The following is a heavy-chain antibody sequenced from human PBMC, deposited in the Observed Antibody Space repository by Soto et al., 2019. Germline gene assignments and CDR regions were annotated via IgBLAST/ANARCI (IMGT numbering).Heavy chain of an antibody. V-gene: IGHV4-4*07. CDR1: GGSISSYY. J-gene: IGHJ6*02. D-gene: IGHD3-3*01. CDR3: ARDSDFWSGYIPRSGYYYGMDV. CDR2: IYTSGST. Sequence: SETLSLTCTVSGGSISSYYWSWIRQPAGKGLEWIGRIYTSGSTNYNPSLKSRVTMSVDTSKNQFSLKLSSVTAADTAVYYCARDSDFWSGYIPRSGYYYGMDVWGQGTTVTVS.